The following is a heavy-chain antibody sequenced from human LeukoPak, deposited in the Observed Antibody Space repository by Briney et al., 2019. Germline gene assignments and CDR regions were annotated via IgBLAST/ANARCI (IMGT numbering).Heavy chain of an antibody. Sequence: GGSLRLSCAASGFTFSSYWMSWVRQAPGKGLEWVANIKQDGSEKYYVDSVKGRFTISRDNAKNSLYLQMNSLRAEDTAVYYCARGGSYCSSTSCYPDYYYYGMDVWGQGTTVTVSS. CDR1: GFTFSSYW. CDR2: IKQDGSEK. J-gene: IGHJ6*02. V-gene: IGHV3-7*01. D-gene: IGHD2-2*01. CDR3: ARGGSYCSSTSCYPDYYYYGMDV.